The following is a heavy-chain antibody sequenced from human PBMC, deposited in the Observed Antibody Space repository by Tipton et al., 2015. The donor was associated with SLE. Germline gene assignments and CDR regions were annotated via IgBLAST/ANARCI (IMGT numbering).Heavy chain of an antibody. Sequence: TLSLTCSVSGGSVSGYYWSWIRQPPGKGLEWIGYINYSGNTNYNASLKSRVTISVDTSKTFFSLTLKSVTAADTAVYYCAREIGGGSNDYWGQGTLVTVSS. V-gene: IGHV4-59*02. J-gene: IGHJ4*02. CDR3: AREIGGGSNDY. CDR2: INYSGNT. CDR1: GGSVSGYY. D-gene: IGHD1-26*01.